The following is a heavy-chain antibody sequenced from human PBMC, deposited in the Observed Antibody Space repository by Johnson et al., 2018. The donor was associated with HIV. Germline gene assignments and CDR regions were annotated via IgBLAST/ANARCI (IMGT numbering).Heavy chain of an antibody. CDR3: ARDSTPWGDDYVDYAFDI. Sequence: QVQLVESGGGLVKPGGSLRLSCAASGFTFSDYYMSWIRQAPGKGLEWVSYISSSGSTIYYADYVKGRFTISRYNAKNSLFLQMNSLRAEDTAVYYCARDSTPWGDDYVDYAFDIWGQGTVVTVSS. J-gene: IGHJ3*02. CDR1: GFTFSDYY. V-gene: IGHV3-11*04. D-gene: IGHD4-17*01. CDR2: ISSSGSTI.